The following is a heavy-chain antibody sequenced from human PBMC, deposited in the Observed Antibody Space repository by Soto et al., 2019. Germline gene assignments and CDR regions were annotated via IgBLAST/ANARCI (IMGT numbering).Heavy chain of an antibody. D-gene: IGHD6-19*01. CDR2: IYYSGST. V-gene: IGHV4-39*01. CDR3: ASEESKRDGFNRSRGLYYYLYGMAV. CDR1: GGSISSSSYY. J-gene: IGHJ6*02. Sequence: ASETLSLTCTVSGGSISSSSYYWGWIRQPPGKGLEWIGSIYYSGSTYYNPSLKSRVTISVDTSKNQFSLKLSSVTAADTAVYYCASEESKRDGFNRSRGLYYYLYGMAVWGQGTTVT.